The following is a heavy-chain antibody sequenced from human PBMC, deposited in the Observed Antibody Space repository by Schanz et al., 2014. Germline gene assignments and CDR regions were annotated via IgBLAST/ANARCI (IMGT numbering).Heavy chain of an antibody. CDR2: MNPDSGNT. D-gene: IGHD6-6*01. CDR1: GYTFTSYG. CDR3: ARDQSPYTNSSDVRYFDY. Sequence: QVQLVQSGAEVKKPGASVKVSCKASGYTFTSYGINWVRQAPGQGLEWMGWMNPDSGNTGYAQKFQGRVTMTRNTSISTAYMELSSLRSDDTAVYYCARDQSPYTNSSDVRYFDYWGQGSLVTVSS. J-gene: IGHJ4*02. V-gene: IGHV1-8*01.